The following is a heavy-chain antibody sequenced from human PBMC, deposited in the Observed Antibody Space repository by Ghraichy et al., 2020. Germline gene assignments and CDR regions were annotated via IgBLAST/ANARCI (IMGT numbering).Heavy chain of an antibody. D-gene: IGHD5-18*01. V-gene: IGHV1-69*06. CDR3: ARQDTTMVTLDP. J-gene: IGHJ5*02. Sequence: MGGIIHTYATANYAQKFQGRVTITADKFTSTAYMELSSLRSEDTAVYYCARQDTTMVTLDPWGQGTLVTV. CDR2: IIHTYATA.